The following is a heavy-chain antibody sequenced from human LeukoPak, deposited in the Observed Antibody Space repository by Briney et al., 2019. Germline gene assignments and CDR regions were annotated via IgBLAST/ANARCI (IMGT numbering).Heavy chain of an antibody. CDR2: IYYSGST. J-gene: IGHJ4*02. Sequence: PSETLSLTCTVSGGSISSYYWSWIRQPPGKGLEWIGYIYYSGSTNYNPSLKSRVTISVDTSKNQFSLKLSSVTAADTAVYYCARQLGIAAADFDYWGQGTLVTVS. CDR1: GGSISSYY. V-gene: IGHV4-59*08. D-gene: IGHD6-13*01. CDR3: ARQLGIAAADFDY.